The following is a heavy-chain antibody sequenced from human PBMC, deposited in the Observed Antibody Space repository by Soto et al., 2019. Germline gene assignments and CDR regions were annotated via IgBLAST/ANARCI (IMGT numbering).Heavy chain of an antibody. D-gene: IGHD2-21*01. V-gene: IGHV3-23*01. CDR3: AKSGSFSAYYYYGMDV. Sequence: PGGSLRLSCAASGFIFTNYAMNWVRQAPGKGLGWVSAISSGGSGGTTYYADSVQGRFTISRDNSDNKLFLQMNSLRADDTAKYYCAKSGSFSAYYYYGMDVWGQGTTVTVSS. CDR2: ISSGGSGGTT. J-gene: IGHJ6*02. CDR1: GFIFTNYA.